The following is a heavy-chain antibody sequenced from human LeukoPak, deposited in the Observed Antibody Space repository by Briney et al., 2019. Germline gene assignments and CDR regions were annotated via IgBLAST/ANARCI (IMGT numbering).Heavy chain of an antibody. CDR1: GGSISSGGYS. D-gene: IGHD3-22*01. V-gene: IGHV4-30-2*01. Sequence: SETLSLTCAVSGGSISSGGYSWSWIRQPPGKGLEWIGYIYHSGSTYYNPSLKSRVTISVDRSKNQFSLKLSSVTAADTAVYYCARCLPHYYDSSGYYDWFDPWGQGTLVTVSS. CDR2: IYHSGST. CDR3: ARCLPHYYDSSGYYDWFDP. J-gene: IGHJ5*02.